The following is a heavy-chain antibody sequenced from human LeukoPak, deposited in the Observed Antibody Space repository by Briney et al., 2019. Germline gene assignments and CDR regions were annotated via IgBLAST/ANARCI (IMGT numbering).Heavy chain of an antibody. CDR2: ISSGGTTI. CDR3: AREDHYESSGYYRSGDY. J-gene: IGHJ4*02. V-gene: IGHV3-48*03. Sequence: PGGSLRLSCAASGFTFSSYEMNWVRQAPGKGLEWVSYISSGGTTIYYADSVKGRFTISRDNAKNSLYLQMNSLRAEDTAVYYCAREDHYESSGYYRSGDYWGQGTLVTVSP. D-gene: IGHD3-22*01. CDR1: GFTFSSYE.